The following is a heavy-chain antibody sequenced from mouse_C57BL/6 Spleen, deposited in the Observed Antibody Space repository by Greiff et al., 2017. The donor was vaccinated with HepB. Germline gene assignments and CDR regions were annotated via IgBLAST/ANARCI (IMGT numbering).Heavy chain of an antibody. Sequence: EVQGVESGGGLVKPGGSLKLSCAASGFTFSDYGMHWVRQAPEKGLEWVAYISSGSSTIYYADTVKGRFTISRDNAKNTLFLQMTSLRSEDTAMYYCAGGDYYGSTWFAYWGQGTLVTVSA. CDR2: ISSGSSTI. D-gene: IGHD1-1*01. V-gene: IGHV5-17*01. CDR3: AGGDYYGSTWFAY. J-gene: IGHJ3*01. CDR1: GFTFSDYG.